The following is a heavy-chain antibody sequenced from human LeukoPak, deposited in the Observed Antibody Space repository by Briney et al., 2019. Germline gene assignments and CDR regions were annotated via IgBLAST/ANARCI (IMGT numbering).Heavy chain of an antibody. CDR3: ARLLPSDPGAFGI. V-gene: IGHV4-59*01. CDR2: IYYSGST. J-gene: IGHJ3*02. Sequence: SETLSLTCTVSGYSISSYYWSWIRQPPGKGLEWIGYIYYSGSTNYNPSLKSRVTISVDTSKNQFSLKLSSVTAADTAVYYCARLLPSDPGAFGIWGQGTMVTVSS. CDR1: GYSISSYY.